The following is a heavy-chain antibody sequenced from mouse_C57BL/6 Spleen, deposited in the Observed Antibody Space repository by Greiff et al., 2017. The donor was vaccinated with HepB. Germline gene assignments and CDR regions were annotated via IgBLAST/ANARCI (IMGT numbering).Heavy chain of an antibody. Sequence: QVHVKQPGAELVKPGASVKVSCKASGYTFTSYWMHWVKQRPGQGLEWIGRIHPSDSDTNYNQKFKGKATLTVDKSSSTAYMQLSSLTSEDSAVYYCVCGGGYFFDYWGQGTTLTVSS. CDR2: IHPSDSDT. D-gene: IGHD1-1*02. CDR3: VCGGGYFFDY. J-gene: IGHJ2*01. V-gene: IGHV1-74*01. CDR1: GYTFTSYW.